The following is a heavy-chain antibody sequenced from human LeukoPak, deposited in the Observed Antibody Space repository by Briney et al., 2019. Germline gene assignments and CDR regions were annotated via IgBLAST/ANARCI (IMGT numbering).Heavy chain of an antibody. J-gene: IGHJ4*02. V-gene: IGHV3-30*02. CDR2: IRYDGSNK. D-gene: IGHD2-2*01. CDR3: AQSQREGVVPAAH. CDR1: GFTFSSYG. Sequence: PGRFLRLSCAASGFTFSSYGMHWVRQAPGKGLEWVAFIRYDGSNKYYADSVKGRFTISRDNSKNTLYLQMNSLRAEDTAVYYCAQSQREGVVPAAHWGQGTLVTVSS.